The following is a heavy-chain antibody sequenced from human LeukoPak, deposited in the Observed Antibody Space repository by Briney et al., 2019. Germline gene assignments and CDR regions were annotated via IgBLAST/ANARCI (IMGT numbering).Heavy chain of an antibody. CDR1: GFTLSSYA. Sequence: GGSLTLSCAPSGFTLSSYAMSGAPQARGKALEWVSAISGSEYSTYYAASVKGRFTISRDNSKNTLYLQMNSLRAEDTGVYYCAKEAGYSGYDYPDYWGQGTLVTVSS. D-gene: IGHD5-12*01. CDR3: AKEAGYSGYDYPDY. V-gene: IGHV3-23*01. J-gene: IGHJ4*02. CDR2: ISGSEYST.